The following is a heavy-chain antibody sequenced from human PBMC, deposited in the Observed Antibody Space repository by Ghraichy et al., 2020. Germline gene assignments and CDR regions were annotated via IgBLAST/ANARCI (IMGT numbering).Heavy chain of an antibody. V-gene: IGHV3-48*02. CDR1: GFTISGYN. CDR3: ARDPTGYCSSGGCYTYDSYYGMDV. Sequence: GGSLRLSCTASGFTISGYNMNWVRQAPGEGLEWVSYISGSGSTIYYADSVQGRFTISRDNAKNSLYLQMNNLRDDDTAVYHCARDPTGYCSSGGCYTYDSYYGMDVWGQGTTVTVSS. CDR2: ISGSGSTI. J-gene: IGHJ6*02. D-gene: IGHD2-15*01.